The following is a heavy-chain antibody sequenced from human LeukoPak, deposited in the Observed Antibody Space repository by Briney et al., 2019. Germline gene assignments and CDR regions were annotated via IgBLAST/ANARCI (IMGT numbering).Heavy chain of an antibody. CDR2: IYDSGTT. Sequence: SETLSLTCTVSGASIGSGSQYWGWIRQPPGKGLEWLASIYDSGTTYYNPSLKSRVTISADTSKNQFSLKLSSVTAADTAVYYCARSSIGGATGWFDPWGQGTLVTVSS. CDR3: ARSSIGGATGWFDP. CDR1: GASIGSGSQY. J-gene: IGHJ5*02. D-gene: IGHD1-26*01. V-gene: IGHV4-39*07.